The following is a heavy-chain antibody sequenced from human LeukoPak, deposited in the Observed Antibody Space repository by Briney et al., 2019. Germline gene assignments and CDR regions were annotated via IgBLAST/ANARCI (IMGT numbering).Heavy chain of an antibody. CDR2: INHSGST. V-gene: IGHV4-34*01. CDR3: ARRRGAAFDI. CDR1: GGSFSGYY. Sequence: PSETLSLTCAVYGGSFSGYYWSWIRQPPGKGLEWIGEINHSGSTNYNPSLKSRVTISVDTSKNQFSLKLSSVTAADTAVYYCARRRGAAFDIWGQGTMVTVSS. J-gene: IGHJ3*02. D-gene: IGHD3-10*01.